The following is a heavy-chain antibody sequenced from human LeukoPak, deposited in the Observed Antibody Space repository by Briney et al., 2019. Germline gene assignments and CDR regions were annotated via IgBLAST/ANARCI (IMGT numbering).Heavy chain of an antibody. V-gene: IGHV3-33*01. CDR3: ARNSGGRRYYFTD. D-gene: IGHD3-10*01. Sequence: GGSLRLSCAASGFIFSNSGMHWVRQAPGKGLEWVAVIYTDGTTKYYADSVKGRFTISRDNSQSTLYLQMNSLRAEDTAVYYCARNSGGRRYYFTDWGQGTLVTVS. CDR1: GFIFSNSG. CDR2: IYTDGTTK. J-gene: IGHJ4*02.